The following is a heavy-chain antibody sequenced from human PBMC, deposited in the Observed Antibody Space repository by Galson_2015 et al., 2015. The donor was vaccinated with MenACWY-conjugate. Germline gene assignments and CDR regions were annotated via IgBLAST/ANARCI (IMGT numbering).Heavy chain of an antibody. CDR2: IKQDGTER. D-gene: IGHD3-16*02. CDR1: GFTFSSYW. V-gene: IGHV3-7*03. CDR3: ATSERFRLYQFYGMDV. Sequence: SLRLSCAASGFTFSSYWMTWVRQGPGQGLEWLANIKQDGTERYYVDSVKGRFTISRDHAKNYLYLEMNSLRGEDTAVYYCATSERFRLYQFYGMDVWGQGTTVTVSS. J-gene: IGHJ6*02.